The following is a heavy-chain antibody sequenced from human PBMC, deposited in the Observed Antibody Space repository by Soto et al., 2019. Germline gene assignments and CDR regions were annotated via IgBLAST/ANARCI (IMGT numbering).Heavy chain of an antibody. CDR3: ARGDVIDI. CDR2: TYYRSKWKT. Sequence: SQTRSLTCXISGDSVSSNSAAWNWVRQSPSRGLEWLGRTYYRSKWKTDYAVSVRGRITINPDTSKNQFSLQLNSVTPGDTAVYYCARGDVIDIWGRGTMVTVSS. J-gene: IGHJ3*02. CDR1: GDSVSSNSAA. V-gene: IGHV6-1*01.